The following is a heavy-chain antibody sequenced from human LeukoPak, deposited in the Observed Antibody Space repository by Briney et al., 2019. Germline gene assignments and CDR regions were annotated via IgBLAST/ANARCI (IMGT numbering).Heavy chain of an antibody. Sequence: PGGSLRLSCAASGFTFSSYWMSWVRQAPGKGLEWVANIKQDGSEKYYVDSVKGRFTISRDNAKNSLYLQMNSLRAEDTAVYYCARDQSTPEWGLYDILTGYYDNWFDPWGQGTLVTVSS. CDR1: GFTFSSYW. CDR2: IKQDGSEK. V-gene: IGHV3-7*01. D-gene: IGHD3-9*01. J-gene: IGHJ5*02. CDR3: ARDQSTPEWGLYDILTGYYDNWFDP.